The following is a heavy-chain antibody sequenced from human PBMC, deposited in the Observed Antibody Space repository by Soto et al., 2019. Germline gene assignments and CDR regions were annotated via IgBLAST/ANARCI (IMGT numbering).Heavy chain of an antibody. D-gene: IGHD2-2*01. V-gene: IGHV4-34*01. CDR2: INHSGST. CDR3: ARASNRYCSSPSCYAPYYGMDV. Sequence: QVQLQQWGAGLLKPSETLSLTCAVYGGSFSGYYWSWIRQPPGKGLEWIGEINHSGSTNYNPSLKSRVDISVDTSKNQFSLKLSSVTAADTAVYYCARASNRYCSSPSCYAPYYGMDVWGQGTTVTVSS. J-gene: IGHJ6*02. CDR1: GGSFSGYY.